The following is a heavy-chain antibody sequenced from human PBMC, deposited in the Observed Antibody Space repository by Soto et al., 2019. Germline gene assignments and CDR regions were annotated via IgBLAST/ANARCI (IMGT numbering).Heavy chain of an antibody. Sequence: GASVKVSCKAXGFTFTSSAVQWVRQSLGRRLEWIGWIVVGSGNTNYAQKFQERVTITRDMSTSTAYMELSSLRSEDTAVYYCAADRVAVAGTGEVYYYGMDVWGQGTTVTVSS. J-gene: IGHJ6*02. CDR1: GFTFTSSA. CDR3: AADRVAVAGTGEVYYYGMDV. CDR2: IVVGSGNT. D-gene: IGHD6-19*01. V-gene: IGHV1-58*01.